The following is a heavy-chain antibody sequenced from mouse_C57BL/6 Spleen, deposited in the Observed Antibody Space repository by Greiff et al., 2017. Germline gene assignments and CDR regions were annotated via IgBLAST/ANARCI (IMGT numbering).Heavy chain of an antibody. CDR3: ARQGTEAWFAY. CDR1: GFTFSSYG. V-gene: IGHV5-6*01. Sequence: EVQRVESGGDLVKPGGSLKLSCAASGFTFSSYGMSWVRQTPDKRLEWVATISSGGSYTYYPDSVKGRFTIYRDNAKNTLYLQMSSLKSEDTAMYYCARQGTEAWFAYWGQGTLVTVSA. D-gene: IGHD3-3*01. CDR2: ISSGGSYT. J-gene: IGHJ3*01.